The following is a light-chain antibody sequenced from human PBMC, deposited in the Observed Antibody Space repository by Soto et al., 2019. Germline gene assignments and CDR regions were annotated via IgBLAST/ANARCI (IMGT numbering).Light chain of an antibody. J-gene: IGKJ5*01. Sequence: IQMTPSPSTLSAYVGERVTIPCRASQSVSNWLAWYQQKPGTAPNLLIYDVSSLESGVSSRFSGSGSGTEFTLTISSLQPDDFATYYCQQYNSYSITFGQGARLEIK. CDR1: QSVSNW. CDR2: DVS. V-gene: IGKV1-5*01. CDR3: QQYNSYSIT.